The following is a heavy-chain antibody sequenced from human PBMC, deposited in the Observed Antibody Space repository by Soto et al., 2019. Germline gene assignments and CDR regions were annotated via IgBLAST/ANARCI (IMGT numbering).Heavy chain of an antibody. J-gene: IGHJ6*02. CDR2: IYYSGST. Sequence: SETLSLTCTVSGGSISSYYWSWIRQPPGKGLEWIGYIYYSGSTNYNPSLKSRVTISVDTSKNQFSLKLSSVTAADTAVYYCARDAPRRDGYNYYYHYGMDVWGQGTTVTVSS. CDR1: GGSISSYY. D-gene: IGHD5-12*01. V-gene: IGHV4-59*01. CDR3: ARDAPRRDGYNYYYHYGMDV.